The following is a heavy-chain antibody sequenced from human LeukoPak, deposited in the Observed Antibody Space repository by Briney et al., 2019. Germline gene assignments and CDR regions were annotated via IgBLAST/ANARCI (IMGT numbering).Heavy chain of an antibody. CDR3: AKAVCSSTSCYA. CDR2: ISGSGGST. V-gene: IGHV3-23*01. Sequence: GGSLRLACAASGIRFSSYWMSWVRQAPGKGLEWVSAISGSGGSTYYADSVKGRFTISRDNSKNTLYLQMNSLRAEDTAVYYCAKAVCSSTSCYAWGQGTLVTVSS. D-gene: IGHD2-2*01. J-gene: IGHJ4*02. CDR1: GIRFSSYW.